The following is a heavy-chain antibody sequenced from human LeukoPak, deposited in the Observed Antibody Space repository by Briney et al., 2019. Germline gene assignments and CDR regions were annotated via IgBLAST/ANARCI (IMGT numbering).Heavy chain of an antibody. Sequence: SETLSLTCTVSGGSLSRYYWSWIRQPPGKGLEWIGYIYYSGSTNYNPSLKSRVTISVDTSKNQFSLKLSSVTAADTAVYYCAGVPSSSPYYYYYGMDVWGQGTTVTVSS. CDR1: GGSLSRYY. CDR3: AGVPSSSPYYYYYGMDV. J-gene: IGHJ6*02. D-gene: IGHD6-6*01. V-gene: IGHV4-59*08. CDR2: IYYSGST.